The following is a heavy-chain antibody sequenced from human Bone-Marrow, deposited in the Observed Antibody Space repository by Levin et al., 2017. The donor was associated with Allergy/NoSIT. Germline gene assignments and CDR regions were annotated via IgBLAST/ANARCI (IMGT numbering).Heavy chain of an antibody. J-gene: IGHJ2*01. D-gene: IGHD4-17*01. CDR1: GFTFSSYD. CDR3: ARDPDYGDYDWYFDL. Sequence: PGGSLRLSCAASGFTFSSYDMHWVRQATGKGLEWVSAIGTAGNTYYPGSVKGRFTISRENAKNSLYLQMNSLRAGDTAVYYCARDPDYGDYDWYFDLWGRGTLVTVSS. V-gene: IGHV3-13*04. CDR2: IGTAGNT.